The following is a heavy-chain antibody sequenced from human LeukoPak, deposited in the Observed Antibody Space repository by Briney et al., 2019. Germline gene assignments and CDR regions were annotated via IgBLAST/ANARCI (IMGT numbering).Heavy chain of an antibody. Sequence: GGSLRLSCAASGFTFSSYEMNWVRQAPGKGLEWVSYISSSGGTIYYADSVKGRFTISRDNAKNSLYLQMNSLRAEDTAVYYCARGDDPYYDSAYWGQGTLVTVSS. CDR3: ARGDDPYYDSAY. J-gene: IGHJ4*02. CDR1: GFTFSSYE. D-gene: IGHD3-22*01. CDR2: ISSSGGTI. V-gene: IGHV3-48*03.